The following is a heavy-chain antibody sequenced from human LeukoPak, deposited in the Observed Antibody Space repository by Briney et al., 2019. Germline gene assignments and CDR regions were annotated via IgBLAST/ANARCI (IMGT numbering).Heavy chain of an antibody. CDR1: GYDFSRYD. Sequence: ASVMVSYKASGYDFSRYDINWVRLAPGQGLEWMGWMNPNNGDTDYAQNFQGRVTMTRDTSMSTAYMELSSLRSEDTALYYCARGRIRYDDYSSGWFVFFEFWGQGSPVTISS. CDR3: ARGRIRYDDYSSGWFVFFEF. D-gene: IGHD6-19*01. J-gene: IGHJ4*02. CDR2: MNPNNGDT. V-gene: IGHV1-8*01.